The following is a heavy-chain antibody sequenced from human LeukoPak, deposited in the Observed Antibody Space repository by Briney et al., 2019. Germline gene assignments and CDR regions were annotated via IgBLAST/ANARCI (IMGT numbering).Heavy chain of an antibody. CDR3: ARHKGSSGWDEDWFDP. V-gene: IGHV4-4*02. J-gene: IGHJ5*02. D-gene: IGHD6-19*01. CDR1: GGSISSSNW. Sequence: SGTLSLTCAVSGGSISSSNWWSWVRQPPGKGLEWIGEIYHSGSTNYNPSLKSRVTISVDKSKNQFSLKLSSVTAADTAVYYCARHKGSSGWDEDWFDPWGQGTLVTVSS. CDR2: IYHSGST.